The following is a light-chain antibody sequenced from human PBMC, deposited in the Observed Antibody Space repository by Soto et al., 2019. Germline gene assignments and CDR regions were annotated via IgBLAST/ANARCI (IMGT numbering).Light chain of an antibody. Sequence: EIVLTQSPATLSLSPGERATLSCRASQSVSSYLAWYQQKPGQAPRLLIYDASNRATGIPARFSGSGSGTDFTLTISSLEPADCAVYYWQQRSNWLYTFGQGTKVEIK. V-gene: IGKV3-11*01. CDR1: QSVSSY. J-gene: IGKJ2*01. CDR3: QQRSNWLYT. CDR2: DAS.